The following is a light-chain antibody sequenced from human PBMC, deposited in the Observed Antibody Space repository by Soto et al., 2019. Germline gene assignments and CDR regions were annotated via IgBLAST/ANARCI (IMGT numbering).Light chain of an antibody. Sequence: QSALTQPASVSGSPGQSITISCTGTSSNVGGYNFVSWYQQHPGKAPKLMIYEVTSRPSGVSNRFSGSKSGNTASLTISGLQAEDEADYYCNSYTTISTLVFGNGTKVTVL. V-gene: IGLV2-14*03. CDR3: NSYTTISTLV. CDR1: SSNVGGYNF. J-gene: IGLJ1*01. CDR2: EVT.